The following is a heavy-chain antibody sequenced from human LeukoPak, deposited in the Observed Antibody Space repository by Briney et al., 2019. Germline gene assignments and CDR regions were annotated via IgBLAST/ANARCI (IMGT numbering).Heavy chain of an antibody. V-gene: IGHV3-48*01. CDR3: ARAHRLSHNWFDP. D-gene: IGHD3-16*02. J-gene: IGHJ5*02. Sequence: PGGSLRLSCAASGFTFNDYAMTWVRQAPGKGLEWVSYIRSGSDKILYADSVKGRFTISRDNAKNSLYLQMNSLRAEDTAVYYCARAHRLSHNWFDPWGRGTLVTVSS. CDR1: GFTFNDYA. CDR2: IRSGSDKI.